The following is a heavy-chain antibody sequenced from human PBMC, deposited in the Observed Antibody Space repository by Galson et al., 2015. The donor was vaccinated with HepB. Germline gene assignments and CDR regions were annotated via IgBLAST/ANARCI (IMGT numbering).Heavy chain of an antibody. J-gene: IGHJ3*01. CDR3: ARDYYGSGSYPYEAFDV. V-gene: IGHV3-53*04. CDR1: GFTVSRIY. Sequence: SLRLSCAASGFTVSRIYMSWVRQAPGKGLEWVSVIYSGCTTYYADSVKGRFTISRHNSKNTLYLQMNSLRAEDTAVYYCARDYYGSGSYPYEAFDVWGQGTMVTVSS. D-gene: IGHD3-10*01. CDR2: IYSGCTT.